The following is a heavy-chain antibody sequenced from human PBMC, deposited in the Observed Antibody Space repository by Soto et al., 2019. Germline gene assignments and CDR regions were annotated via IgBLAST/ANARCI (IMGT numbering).Heavy chain of an antibody. CDR3: AKSFNWKAFDY. CDR2: INDRDGST. CDR1: RLIFSSYS. V-gene: IGHV3-23*01. J-gene: IGHJ4*02. Sequence: GGSLRLSCAASRLIFSSYSMSWVRQAPGKGLEWVSTINDRDGSTYYADSVKGRFIISRDNSKNTLYLQMNSLRAEDTAIYYCAKSFNWKAFDYWGQGTLVTVSS. D-gene: IGHD1-20*01.